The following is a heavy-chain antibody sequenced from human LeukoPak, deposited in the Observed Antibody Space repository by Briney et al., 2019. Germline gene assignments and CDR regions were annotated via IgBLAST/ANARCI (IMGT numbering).Heavy chain of an antibody. CDR3: AKHTTPPYSSSWYYYGMDV. Sequence: GGSLRLSCAASGFTFSSYAMSWVRQAPGKGLEWVSAISGSGGSTYYADSAKGRFTISRDNSKNTLYLQMNSLRAEDTAVYYCAKHTTPPYSSSWYYYGMDVWGHGTTVTVSS. CDR2: ISGSGGST. CDR1: GFTFSSYA. V-gene: IGHV3-23*01. J-gene: IGHJ6*02. D-gene: IGHD6-13*01.